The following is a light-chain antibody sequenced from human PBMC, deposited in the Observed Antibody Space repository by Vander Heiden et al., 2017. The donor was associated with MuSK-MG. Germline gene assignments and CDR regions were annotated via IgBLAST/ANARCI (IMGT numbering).Light chain of an antibody. CDR1: QSVSSDY. CDR3: QQDDNSLT. J-gene: IGKJ1*01. CDR2: GAS. Sequence: PGERVTLSCRASQSVSSDYLTWYQQKPGQAPRLLIYGASTRATSIPARFSGSGSGTDFTLTISSLQPEDFAVYYCQQDDNSLTFGQGTKVEIK. V-gene: IGKV3D-7*01.